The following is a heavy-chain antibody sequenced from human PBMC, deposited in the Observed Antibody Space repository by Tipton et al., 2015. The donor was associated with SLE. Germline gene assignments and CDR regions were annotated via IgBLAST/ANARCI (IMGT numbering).Heavy chain of an antibody. CDR2: IYHSGST. CDR1: GGSISSYY. V-gene: IGHV4-59*12. J-gene: IGHJ6*02. Sequence: GLVKPSETLSLTCTVSGGSISSYYWSWIRQPPGKGLEWIGYIYHSGSTNYNPSLKSRVTISVDTSKNRFSLRLSSVTAADTAVYYCAGAPYDYDTSGYHGRYFYTMGVWGQGTRVTVSS. CDR3: AGAPYDYDTSGYHGRYFYTMGV. D-gene: IGHD3-22*01.